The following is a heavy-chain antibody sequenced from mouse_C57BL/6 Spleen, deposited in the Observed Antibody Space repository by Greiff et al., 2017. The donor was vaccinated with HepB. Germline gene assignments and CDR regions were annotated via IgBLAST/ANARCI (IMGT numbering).Heavy chain of an antibody. V-gene: IGHV5-17*01. Sequence: EVKLVESGGGLVKPGGSLKLSCAASGFTFSDYGMHWVRQAPDKGLEWVAYISSGSSTIYSADTVKGRFTISRDNAKNTLFLQMTSLRSEDTAMYYCARESNYDWYFDVWGTGTTVTVSS. CDR2: ISSGSSTI. CDR1: GFTFSDYG. CDR3: ARESNYDWYFDV. D-gene: IGHD2-5*01. J-gene: IGHJ1*03.